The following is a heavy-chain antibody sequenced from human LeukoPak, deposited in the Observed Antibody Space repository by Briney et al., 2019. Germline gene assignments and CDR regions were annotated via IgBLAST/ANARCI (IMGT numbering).Heavy chain of an antibody. Sequence: PSETLSLTCTVSGGSISTYYWSWIRQPPGKGLEWIGYIYYSGRTNYNPSLKSRVTMSVDTSKDQFSLKLSSLTAADTAVYYCARGYYDSSGYYSGYFHHWGQGTLVTVSS. CDR3: ARGYYDSSGYYSGYFHH. V-gene: IGHV4-59*08. CDR1: GGSISTYY. J-gene: IGHJ1*01. CDR2: IYYSGRT. D-gene: IGHD3-22*01.